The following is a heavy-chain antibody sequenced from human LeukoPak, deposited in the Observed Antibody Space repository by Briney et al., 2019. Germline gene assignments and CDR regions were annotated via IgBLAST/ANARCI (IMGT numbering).Heavy chain of an antibody. V-gene: IGHV3-30*02. CDR1: GFTFSSYG. Sequence: PGGSLRLSCAASGFTFSSYGMHWVRQAPGKGLEWVAFIRYDGSNKYYADSVKGRFTISRDNSKNTLYLQMNSLRAEDTAVYYCAKARVVVVPAATGLDYWGQGTLVTVSS. D-gene: IGHD2-2*01. J-gene: IGHJ4*02. CDR3: AKARVVVVPAATGLDY. CDR2: IRYDGSNK.